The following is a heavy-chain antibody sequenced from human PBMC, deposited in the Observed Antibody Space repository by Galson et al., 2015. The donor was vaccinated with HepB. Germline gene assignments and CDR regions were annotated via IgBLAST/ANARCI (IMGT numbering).Heavy chain of an antibody. D-gene: IGHD6-13*01. CDR2: TYYRSKWYN. CDR1: GDSVSSHSAA. V-gene: IGHV6-1*01. J-gene: IGHJ4*02. CDR3: ARDGGGAAAGTVLFGY. Sequence: CAISGDSVSSHSAAWNWIRQSPSRGLEWLGRTYYRSKWYNDYAVSVKSRITINPDTSKNQFSLQLNSVTPEDTAVYYCARDGGGAAAGTVLFGYWGQGTLVTVSS.